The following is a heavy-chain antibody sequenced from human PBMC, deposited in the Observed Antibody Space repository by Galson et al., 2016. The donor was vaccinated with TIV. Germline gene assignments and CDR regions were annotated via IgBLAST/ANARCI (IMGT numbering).Heavy chain of an antibody. V-gene: IGHV2-5*02. J-gene: IGHJ6*02. Sequence: PALVKPTQTLTLTCTFSGFSLTTTGVGVTWIRQPPGKALEWLAVIHWDDNKRSSPSMRSRLTITTDTSKNQVVLTMRNMDPVDTATYYCGQSGWLGNYYYYGVDVWGQGTTVTVSS. CDR2: IHWDDNK. D-gene: IGHD6-19*01. CDR3: GQSGWLGNYYYYGVDV. CDR1: GFSLTTTGVG.